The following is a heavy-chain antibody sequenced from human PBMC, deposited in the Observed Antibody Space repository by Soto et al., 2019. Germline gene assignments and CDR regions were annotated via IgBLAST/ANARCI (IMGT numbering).Heavy chain of an antibody. J-gene: IGHJ6*02. V-gene: IGHV1-2*04. Sequence: ASVKVSCKASGYTFTGYYMHWVRQAPGQGLEWMGWINPNSGGTNYAQKFQGWVTMTRDTSISTAYMELSRLRSDDTAVYYCARGLLWFGELSVDTQNRFSVSQESPRYYYYGMDVWGQGTTVPVSS. D-gene: IGHD3-10*01. CDR3: ARGLLWFGELSVDTQNRFSVSQESPRYYYYGMDV. CDR1: GYTFTGYY. CDR2: INPNSGGT.